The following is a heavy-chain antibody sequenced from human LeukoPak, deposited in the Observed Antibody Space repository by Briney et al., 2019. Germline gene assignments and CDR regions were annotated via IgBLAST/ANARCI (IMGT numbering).Heavy chain of an antibody. CDR1: GFTFSSYG. D-gene: IGHD1-26*01. V-gene: IGHV3-30*02. J-gene: IGHJ4*02. CDR2: IRYDGSNK. Sequence: GGSLRLSCAASGFTFSSYGMHWVRQAPGKGLEWVAFIRYDGSNKYYADSVKGRFTISRDNSKNTLYLQMNSLRAEDTAVYYCAKDTFSPLGATHFDYWGQGTLVTVSS. CDR3: AKDTFSPLGATHFDY.